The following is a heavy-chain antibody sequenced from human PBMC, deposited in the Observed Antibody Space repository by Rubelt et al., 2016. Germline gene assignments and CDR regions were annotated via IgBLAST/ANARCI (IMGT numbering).Heavy chain of an antibody. D-gene: IGHD3-10*01. CDR1: GFNFRDYA. CDR2: TSYDGSNK. CDR3: ARDHVSSALDY. V-gene: IGHV3-30*04. J-gene: IGHJ4*02. Sequence: QVQLVESGGGVVQPGRSLRLSCAASGFNFRDYAMYWVRQAPGKGLEWVAVTSYDGSNKYYADSVKGRFTISRDNAKNTLYLQMNSLRAEDTAVYYCARDHVSSALDYWGQGTLVTVSS.